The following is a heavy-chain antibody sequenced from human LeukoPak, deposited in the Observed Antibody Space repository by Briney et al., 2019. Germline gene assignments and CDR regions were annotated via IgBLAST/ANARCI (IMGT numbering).Heavy chain of an antibody. V-gene: IGHV3-30*03. Sequence: GGSLRLSCAASGFTFSNYPMDWVRQAPGKGLEWVAVISYDGSNKYYADSVKGRFTISRDNSKNTLYLQMNSLRAEDTAVYYCARDFWSRTTSSSYFDYWGQGTLVTVSS. J-gene: IGHJ4*02. D-gene: IGHD2-2*01. CDR2: ISYDGSNK. CDR3: ARDFWSRTTSSSYFDY. CDR1: GFTFSNYP.